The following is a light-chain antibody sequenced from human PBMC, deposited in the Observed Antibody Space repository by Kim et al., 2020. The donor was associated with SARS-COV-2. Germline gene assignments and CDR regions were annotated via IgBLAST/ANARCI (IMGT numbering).Light chain of an antibody. J-gene: IGKJ2*01. CDR2: DAS. Sequence: EIVLTQSPATLSLSPGERATLSCRASQSVSSYLAWYQQKPGQAPRLLIYDASNRATGIPARFSGSGSGTDFTLTISRLEPEDFGVFYCQQYGSAPNTFGQGTKLEI. CDR3: QQYGSAPNT. CDR1: QSVSSY. V-gene: IGKV3-11*01.